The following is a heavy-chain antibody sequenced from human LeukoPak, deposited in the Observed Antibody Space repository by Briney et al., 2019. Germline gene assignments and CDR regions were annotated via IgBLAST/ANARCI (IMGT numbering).Heavy chain of an antibody. Sequence: ASVKVSCKASGYTFTVYYKHWVRQAPGQGLEWMGWIHPNSGGTTSAQKFQGRVTMTRDTSISTAYMELSRLRSDVTAVYYCARSGGSCCYHFDYWGQGTLVTVSP. CDR3: ARSGGSCCYHFDY. CDR2: IHPNSGGT. D-gene: IGHD2-15*01. V-gene: IGHV1-2*02. J-gene: IGHJ4*02. CDR1: GYTFTVYY.